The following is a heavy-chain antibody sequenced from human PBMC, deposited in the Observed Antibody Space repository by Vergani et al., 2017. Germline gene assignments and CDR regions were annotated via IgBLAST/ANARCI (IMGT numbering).Heavy chain of an antibody. D-gene: IGHD3-22*01. CDR2: IYYSGST. CDR3: ARDPMDSSGNFD. CDR1: GGSISSSSYY. J-gene: IGHJ4*02. Sequence: QLQLQESGPGLVKPSETLSLTCTVSGGSISSSSYYWGWIRQPPGKGVEWIGSIYYSGSTYYNPSLKSRVTISVDTSKNQFSLKLSSVTAADTAVYYCARDPMDSSGNFDWGQGTLVIVSS. V-gene: IGHV4-39*07.